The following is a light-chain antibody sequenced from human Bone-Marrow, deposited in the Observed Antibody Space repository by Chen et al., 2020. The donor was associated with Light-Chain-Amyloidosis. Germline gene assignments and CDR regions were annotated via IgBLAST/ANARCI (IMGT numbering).Light chain of an antibody. Sequence: SYELTQPPSVSVSPGQTARITCSGDDLPTKYAYWYQQKPGQAPVLVIHRDTERPSGISERFSGSRSGTTATLTISGVQAEDEAEYHWQSADSSGTYEVRFGGGTKLTVL. V-gene: IGLV3-25*03. CDR1: DLPTKY. CDR3: QSADSSGTYEVR. CDR2: RDT. J-gene: IGLJ2*01.